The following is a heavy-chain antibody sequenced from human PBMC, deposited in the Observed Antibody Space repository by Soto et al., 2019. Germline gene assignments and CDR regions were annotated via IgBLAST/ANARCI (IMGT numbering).Heavy chain of an antibody. D-gene: IGHD2-2*01. CDR3: ARVERGFVVVPAPAFDY. Sequence: PGGSLRLSCAASGFTFSDYYMSWIRQAPGKGLEWVSYMSSSGSTIYYADSVKGRFTISRDNAKNSMYPQMNSLRAEDTAVYYCARVERGFVVVPAPAFDYWGQGTLVTVSS. CDR2: MSSSGSTI. CDR1: GFTFSDYY. V-gene: IGHV3-11*01. J-gene: IGHJ4*02.